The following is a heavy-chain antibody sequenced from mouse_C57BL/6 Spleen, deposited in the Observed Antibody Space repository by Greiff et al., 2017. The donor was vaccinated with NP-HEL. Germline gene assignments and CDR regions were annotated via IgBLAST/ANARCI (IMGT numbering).Heavy chain of an antibody. V-gene: IGHV7-3*01. Sequence: EVKLVESGGGLVQPGGSLSLSCAASGFTFTDYYMSWVHQPPGKALEWLGFIRNKANGYTTEYSASVKGRFTISRDNSQSILYLQMNALRAEDSATYYCARYSNYDAMDYWGQGTSVTVSS. CDR1: GFTFTDYY. CDR3: ARYSNYDAMDY. CDR2: IRNKANGYTT. D-gene: IGHD2-1*01. J-gene: IGHJ4*01.